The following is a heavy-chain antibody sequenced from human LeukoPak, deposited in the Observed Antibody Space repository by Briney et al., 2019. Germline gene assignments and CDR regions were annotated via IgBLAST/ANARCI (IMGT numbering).Heavy chain of an antibody. D-gene: IGHD1-1*01. CDR3: AREQERRGAFDI. V-gene: IGHV4-59*01. Sequence: SETLSLTCTVSGGSISSYYWSWIGQPPGKGREGIGYIYYSGSTNYNPSLKSRVTISVDTSKNQFSLKLSSVTAADTAVYYCAREQERRGAFDIWGQGAMVTVS. CDR1: GGSISSYY. J-gene: IGHJ3*02. CDR2: IYYSGST.